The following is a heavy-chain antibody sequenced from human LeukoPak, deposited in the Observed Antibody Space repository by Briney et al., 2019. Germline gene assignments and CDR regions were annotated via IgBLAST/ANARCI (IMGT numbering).Heavy chain of an antibody. D-gene: IGHD3-16*01. V-gene: IGHV1-18*01. Sequence: GASVKVSCKASGYTFTSYGISWVRQAPGQGLEWMGWISAYNGNTNYAQKLQGRVTMTADTSTSTAYMELRSLRSDDTAVYYCARDSKGDYVWGIEVGDYWGQGTLVTVSS. J-gene: IGHJ4*02. CDR2: ISAYNGNT. CDR1: GYTFTSYG. CDR3: ARDSKGDYVWGIEVGDY.